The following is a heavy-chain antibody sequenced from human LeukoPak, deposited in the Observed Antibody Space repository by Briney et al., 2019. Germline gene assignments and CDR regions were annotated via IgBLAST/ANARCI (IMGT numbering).Heavy chain of an antibody. D-gene: IGHD3-3*01. Sequence: GASVKVSCKASGYTFTSYGISWVRQAPGQGLEWMGWISAYNGNTNYAQKLQGRVTMTTDTSTSTAYMELRSLRSDDTAVYYCARDSYKKVTIFARYYGMDVWGQGTTVTVSS. CDR1: GYTFTSYG. V-gene: IGHV1-18*01. CDR2: ISAYNGNT. CDR3: ARDSYKKVTIFARYYGMDV. J-gene: IGHJ6*02.